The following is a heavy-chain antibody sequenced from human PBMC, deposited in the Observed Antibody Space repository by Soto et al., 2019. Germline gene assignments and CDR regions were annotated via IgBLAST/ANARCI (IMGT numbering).Heavy chain of an antibody. V-gene: IGHV3-66*01. Sequence: PGGSLRLSCAASGFTVSTTYMSWVRQAPGKGLEWVSVIYNTGSTFYADSVKGRFTISRDNSKNTLYLQMNSLRAEDTALYYCARSTYYDILTGPRYFDYWGQGTLVTVSS. CDR3: ARSTYYDILTGPRYFDY. D-gene: IGHD3-9*01. J-gene: IGHJ4*02. CDR1: GFTVSTTY. CDR2: IYNTGST.